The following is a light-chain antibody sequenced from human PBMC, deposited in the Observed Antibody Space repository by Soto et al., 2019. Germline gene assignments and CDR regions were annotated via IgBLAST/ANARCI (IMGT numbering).Light chain of an antibody. J-gene: IGKJ4*01. CDR3: QQYRDWAPIT. CDR1: QSVGTN. Sequence: EIVMTQSPAALSLSPGERATLSCRASQSVGTNLAWYQQKPGQAPRPLIYSASARATDVPARFSGSGSGTEFTLTISSLQSEDFAGYYCQQYRDWAPITFGGGTKVEIK. V-gene: IGKV3-15*01. CDR2: SAS.